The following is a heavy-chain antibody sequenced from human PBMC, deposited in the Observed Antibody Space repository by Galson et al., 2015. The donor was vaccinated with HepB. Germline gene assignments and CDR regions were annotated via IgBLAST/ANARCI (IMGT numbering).Heavy chain of an antibody. V-gene: IGHV3-23*01. CDR1: GFTFSSYA. J-gene: IGHJ3*02. CDR3: AKDHGDSDAFDI. D-gene: IGHD4-17*01. Sequence: SLRLSCAASGFTFSSYAMSWVRQAPGKGLEWVSAISGSGGSTYYADSVKGRFTISRDNSKNTLYLQMNSLRAEDTAVYYCAKDHGDSDAFDIWGQGTMVTVSS. CDR2: ISGSGGST.